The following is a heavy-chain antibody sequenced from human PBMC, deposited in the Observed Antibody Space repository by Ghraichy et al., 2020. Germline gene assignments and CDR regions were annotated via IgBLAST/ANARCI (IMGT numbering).Heavy chain of an antibody. CDR3: AGPSWYGTGSYYPLEH. D-gene: IGHD3-10*01. CDR1: GGSINIVSFY. V-gene: IGHV4-39*01. Sequence: SETLSLTCTVSGGSINIVSFYWGWVRQPPGKGLEWIGNIYNTGTTSYNPSLKSRVNISVDTSKNEFSLRLTPVTAADTAVYFCAGPSWYGTGSYYPLEHWGQGSLVTVTS. J-gene: IGHJ4*02. CDR2: IYNTGTT.